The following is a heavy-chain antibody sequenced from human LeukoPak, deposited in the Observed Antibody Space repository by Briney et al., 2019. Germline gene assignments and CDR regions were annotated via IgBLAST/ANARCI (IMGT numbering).Heavy chain of an antibody. CDR1: GFTVSSNY. Sequence: GGSLRLSCAASGFTVSSNYMSWVRQAPGKELEWVSVIYSGGSTYYADSVKGRFTISRDNCKNTVYLQMNSLRAEDTAVYYCARDLDSWGQGTLVTVSS. CDR2: IYSGGST. V-gene: IGHV3-53*01. D-gene: IGHD1-1*01. J-gene: IGHJ5*02. CDR3: ARDLDS.